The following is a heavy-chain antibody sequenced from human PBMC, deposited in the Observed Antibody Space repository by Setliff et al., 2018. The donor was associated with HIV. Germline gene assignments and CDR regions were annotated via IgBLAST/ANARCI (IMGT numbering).Heavy chain of an antibody. CDR1: GGSISSGNYY. D-gene: IGHD1-26*01. CDR2: IYTSGNT. V-gene: IGHV4-61*02. CDR3: ARSSPRFSGSYFDY. J-gene: IGHJ4*02. Sequence: SETLSLTCNVSGGSISSGNYYWNWIRQPAGKGLEWIGRIYTSGNTNSNPSLKRRVTISVDTSKNQFSLKLSSVTAADTAVYYCARSSPRFSGSYFDYWGQGTLVTVSS.